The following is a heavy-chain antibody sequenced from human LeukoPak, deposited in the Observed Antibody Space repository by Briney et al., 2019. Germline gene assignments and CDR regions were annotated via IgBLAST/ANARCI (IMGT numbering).Heavy chain of an antibody. Sequence: SETLSLTCTASGGSISSYYWSWIRQPPGKGLEWIGYIYYSGSTNYNPSLKSRITILVDASKNQFSLKLSSVTAADTAVYYCARGRSSSAGTFDYWGQGTLVTVSS. D-gene: IGHD6-13*01. V-gene: IGHV4-59*01. J-gene: IGHJ4*02. CDR2: IYYSGST. CDR1: GGSISSYY. CDR3: ARGRSSSAGTFDY.